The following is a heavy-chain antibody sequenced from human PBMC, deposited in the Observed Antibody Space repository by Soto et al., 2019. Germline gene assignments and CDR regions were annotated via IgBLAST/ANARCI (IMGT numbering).Heavy chain of an antibody. CDR3: ARGGIIVATKYYLFDY. CDR2: IWYDGSNK. J-gene: IGHJ4*02. D-gene: IGHD5-12*01. CDR1: GFTFSSYG. Sequence: PVGSLRLSCAASGFTFSSYGMHWVRQAPGKGLEWVAVIWYDGSNKYYADSVKGRFTISRDNSKNTLYPQMNSLRAEDTAVYYCARGGIIVATKYYLFDYWGQGTLVTVSS. V-gene: IGHV3-33*01.